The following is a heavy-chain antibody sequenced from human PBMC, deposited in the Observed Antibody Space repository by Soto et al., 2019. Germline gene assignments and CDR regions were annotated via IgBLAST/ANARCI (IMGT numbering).Heavy chain of an antibody. Sequence: LRLSCAASGFTFSSYSMNWVRQAPGKGLEWVSSISSSSSYIYYADSVKGRFTISRDNAKNSLYLQMNSLRAEDTAVYYCARKLAAAGTPLDYWGQGTLVTVSS. D-gene: IGHD6-13*01. CDR1: GFTFSSYS. CDR2: ISSSSSYI. CDR3: ARKLAAAGTPLDY. J-gene: IGHJ4*02. V-gene: IGHV3-21*01.